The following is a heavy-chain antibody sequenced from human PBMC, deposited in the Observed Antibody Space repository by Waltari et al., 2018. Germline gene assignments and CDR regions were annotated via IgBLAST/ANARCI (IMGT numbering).Heavy chain of an antibody. CDR3: ARGALYDSSGYYYNRAFDI. D-gene: IGHD3-22*01. V-gene: IGHV1-69*12. CDR1: GGTFSSYA. CDR2: IIPIFGTA. Sequence: QVQLVQSGAEVKKPGSSVKVSCKASGGTFSSYAIRWVRQAPGQGLEWMGGIIPIFGTANYAQKFQGRVTITADESTSTAYMELSSLRSEDTAVYYCARGALYDSSGYYYNRAFDIWGQGTMVTVSS. J-gene: IGHJ3*02.